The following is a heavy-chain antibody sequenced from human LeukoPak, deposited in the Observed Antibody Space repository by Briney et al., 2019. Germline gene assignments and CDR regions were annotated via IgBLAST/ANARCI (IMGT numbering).Heavy chain of an antibody. CDR1: GGSISSYY. V-gene: IGHV4-59*01. D-gene: IGHD6-13*01. CDR2: IYYSGST. J-gene: IGHJ1*01. Sequence: SETLSLTCTVSGGSISSYYWSWIRQPPGKGLEWIGYIYYSGSTNYNPSLKSRVTISVDTSKNQFSLKLSSVTAADTAVYYCARRSSSWYGYFQHWGQGTLVTVSS. CDR3: ARRSSSWYGYFQH.